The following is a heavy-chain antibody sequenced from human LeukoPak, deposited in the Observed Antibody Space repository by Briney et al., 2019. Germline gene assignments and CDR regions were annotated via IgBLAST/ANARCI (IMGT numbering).Heavy chain of an antibody. CDR2: ITGTADKT. V-gene: IGHV3-23*01. Sequence: GESLRLSCAASGFTFTNYVMNWVRQAPGKGLEWVSSITGTADKTYDADSVKGRFTISRDNSKNTLSLQMSSLRAEDTAVYYCVKDSGGTNHFDYWGQGTLVTVSS. J-gene: IGHJ4*02. D-gene: IGHD1-7*01. CDR1: GFTFTNYV. CDR3: VKDSGGTNHFDY.